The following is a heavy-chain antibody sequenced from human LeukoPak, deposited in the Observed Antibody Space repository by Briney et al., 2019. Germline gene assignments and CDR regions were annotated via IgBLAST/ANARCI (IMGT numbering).Heavy chain of an antibody. CDR2: IYYSGST. V-gene: IGHV4-31*03. D-gene: IGHD4-11*01. CDR3: ARYRESNYVPNFDY. J-gene: IGHJ4*02. CDR1: GGSISSGDYY. Sequence: SQTLSLTCTVSGGSISSGDYYWSWIRQHPGKGLEWIGYIYYSGSTYYNPSLTSRVTISVDTSKNQFSLKLSSVTAADTAVYYCARYRESNYVPNFDYWGQGTLVTVSS.